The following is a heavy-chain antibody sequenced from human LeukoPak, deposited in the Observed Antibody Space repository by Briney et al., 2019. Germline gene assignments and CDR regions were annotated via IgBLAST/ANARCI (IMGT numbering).Heavy chain of an antibody. Sequence: ASLKVSCKASGYTFSGFYVHWVRQAPGQRLEWMGIIKVSGGRTEYAQKFQGRVTVTRDMSTSTVYMELNNLRSEDTAVYYCAREPPESYYFDNWGQGTLVTVSS. CDR2: IKVSGGRT. CDR3: AREPPESYYFDN. CDR1: GYTFSGFY. J-gene: IGHJ4*02. V-gene: IGHV1-46*01.